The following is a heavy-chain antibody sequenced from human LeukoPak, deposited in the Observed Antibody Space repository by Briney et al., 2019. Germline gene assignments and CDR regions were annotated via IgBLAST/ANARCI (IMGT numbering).Heavy chain of an antibody. CDR2: ISSSSSYI. J-gene: IGHJ3*02. D-gene: IGHD2-21*02. CDR3: ARGRDCGGDCYIPDAFDI. V-gene: IGHV3-21*01. Sequence: PGGSLRLSCAASGFTFDDYGMNWVRQAPGKGLEWVSSISSSSSYIYYADSVKGRFTISRDNAKNSLYLQMNSLRAEDTAVYYCARGRDCGGDCYIPDAFDIWGQGTMVTVSS. CDR1: GFTFDDYG.